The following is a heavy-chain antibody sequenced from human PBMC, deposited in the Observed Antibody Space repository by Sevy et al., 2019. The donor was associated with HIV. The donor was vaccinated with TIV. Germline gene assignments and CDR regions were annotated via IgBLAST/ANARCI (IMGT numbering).Heavy chain of an antibody. CDR1: GKTLSDLS. V-gene: IGHV1-24*01. CDR3: ATTKDYYDSSADPFDY. CDR2: FDPEDGET. D-gene: IGHD3-22*01. Sequence: ASVKVSCKVSGKTLSDLSMHWVRQAPGKGLEWMGSFDPEDGETLYSQNFRARVTMTEDTSTDTAYMELSSLRSVDTAVYYCATTKDYYDSSADPFDYWGQGSLVTVSS. J-gene: IGHJ4*02.